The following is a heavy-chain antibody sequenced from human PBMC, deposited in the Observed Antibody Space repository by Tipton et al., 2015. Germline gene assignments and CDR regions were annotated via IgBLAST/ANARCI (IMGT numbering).Heavy chain of an antibody. Sequence: QSGAEVKKPGASVNVSCKASGYTFTLYFIHWVRQAPGQGLEWMGIIDPGGGSTNYAQKFQGRVTMTSDTSTSTVYMELSSLGSEDTAVYYCARLPRDYYYYGMDVWGQGTTVTVSS. J-gene: IGHJ6*02. CDR1: GYTFTLYF. CDR3: ARLPRDYYYYGMDV. CDR2: IDPGGGST. V-gene: IGHV1-46*01. D-gene: IGHD5-24*01.